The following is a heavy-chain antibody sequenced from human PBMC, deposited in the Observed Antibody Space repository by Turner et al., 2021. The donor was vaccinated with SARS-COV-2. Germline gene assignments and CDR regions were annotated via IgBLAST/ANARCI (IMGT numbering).Heavy chain of an antibody. D-gene: IGHD6-13*01. Sequence: QLQLQESGPGLVKPSETLSLTCPVSGGSISSSSYYWGWNRQPPGKGLEWSGSIYYSGSTYYNPSLKSRVTISVDTSKNQFSLKLSSVTAADTAVYYCATSTVAGTELNYYGMDVWGQGTTVTVSS. V-gene: IGHV4-39*01. CDR2: IYYSGST. J-gene: IGHJ6*02. CDR3: ATSTVAGTELNYYGMDV. CDR1: GGSISSSSYY.